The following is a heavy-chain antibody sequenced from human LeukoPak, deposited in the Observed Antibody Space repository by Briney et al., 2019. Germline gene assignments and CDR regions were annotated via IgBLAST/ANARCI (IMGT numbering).Heavy chain of an antibody. J-gene: IGHJ4*02. CDR3: ARYYYGSGSYYNYFDY. CDR2: IYYSGST. CDR1: GGSISSYY. Sequence: SETLSLTCTVSGGSISSYYWSWIRQPPGKGREWIGYIYYSGSTNYNPSLKSRVTISVDTSKNQFSLKLSSVTAADTAVYYCARYYYGSGSYYNYFDYWGQGTLVTVSS. D-gene: IGHD3-10*01. V-gene: IGHV4-59*08.